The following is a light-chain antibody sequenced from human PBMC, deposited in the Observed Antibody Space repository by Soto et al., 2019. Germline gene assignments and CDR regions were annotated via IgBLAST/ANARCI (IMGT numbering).Light chain of an antibody. CDR3: QQYNGWPIT. CDR2: GAS. Sequence: EIVLTQSPGTLSLSPGERATLSCRASQSVSSSYLAWYQQKPGQAPRLLIYGASSRATGIPDRFSGGGSGTEFTLTISSLQSEDFAVYYCQQYNGWPITFGQGTRLEIK. CDR1: QSVSSSY. J-gene: IGKJ5*01. V-gene: IGKV3-20*01.